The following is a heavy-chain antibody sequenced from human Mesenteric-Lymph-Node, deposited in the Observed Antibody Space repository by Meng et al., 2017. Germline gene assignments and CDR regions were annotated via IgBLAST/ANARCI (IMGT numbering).Heavy chain of an antibody. Sequence: QVQVVQSGAEVKEPGASVKVSCKASGYTFTSYYMHWVRQAPGQGLEWMGIINPSGGSTSYAQKFQGRVTMTRDTSTSTVYMELSSLRSEDTAVYYCARDRSWVAAAGTGYYFDYWGQGTLVTVSS. CDR1: GYTFTSYY. V-gene: IGHV1-46*01. CDR3: ARDRSWVAAAGTGYYFDY. CDR2: INPSGGST. J-gene: IGHJ4*02. D-gene: IGHD6-13*01.